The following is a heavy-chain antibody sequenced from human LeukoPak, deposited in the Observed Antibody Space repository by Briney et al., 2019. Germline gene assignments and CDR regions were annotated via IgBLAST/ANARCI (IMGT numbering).Heavy chain of an antibody. Sequence: QSGGSLRLSCAASGLTFRSYAMSWVRQAPGKGLEWVSAISGSGGSTYYADSVKGRFTISRDKSKNTLYLQMNSLRAEDTAVYYCAKPYSSGWPYFDYWGQGTLVTVSS. CDR1: GLTFRSYA. J-gene: IGHJ4*02. CDR3: AKPYSSGWPYFDY. CDR2: ISGSGGST. D-gene: IGHD6-19*01. V-gene: IGHV3-23*01.